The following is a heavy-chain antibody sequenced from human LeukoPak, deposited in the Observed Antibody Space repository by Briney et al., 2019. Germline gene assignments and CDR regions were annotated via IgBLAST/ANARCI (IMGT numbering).Heavy chain of an antibody. V-gene: IGHV4-38-2*02. J-gene: IGHJ6*03. D-gene: IGHD2-15*01. CDR2: SGST. Sequence: SETLSLTCTVSGYSISSGYYWGWIRQPPGKGLEWIGSGSTYYNPSLKSRVTISVDTSKNQFSLKLNSVTAADTAVYYCARESLEDTYYYYIDVWGQGTLVTVSS. CDR3: ARESLEDTYYYYIDV. CDR1: GYSISSGYY.